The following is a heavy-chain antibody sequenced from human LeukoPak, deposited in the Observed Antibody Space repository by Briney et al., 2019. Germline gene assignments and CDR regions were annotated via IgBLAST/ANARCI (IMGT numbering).Heavy chain of an antibody. V-gene: IGHV4-4*07. D-gene: IGHD6-13*01. J-gene: IGHJ6*03. CDR3: AGGTKAAAGPYYYYYYMAV. Sequence: PSETLSLTCTVSGGSISSYYWSWIRQPAGKGLEWIGRIYTSGSTNYNPSLKSRVTISVDKSKNQFSLKLSSVTAADTAVYYWAGGTKAAAGPYYYYYYMAVGGKGPRATVSS. CDR1: GGSISSYY. CDR2: IYTSGST.